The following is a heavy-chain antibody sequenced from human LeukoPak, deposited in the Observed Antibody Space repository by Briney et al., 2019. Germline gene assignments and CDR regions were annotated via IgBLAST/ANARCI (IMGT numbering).Heavy chain of an antibody. CDR2: ISYDGSNK. CDR1: GFTFSSYA. Sequence: PGGSLRLSCAASGFTFSSYAMHRVRQAPGKGLEWVAVISYDGSNKYYADSVKGRFTISRDNSKNTLYLQMNSLRAEDTTVYYCARNYGDYLDYWGQGTLVTVSS. D-gene: IGHD4-17*01. CDR3: ARNYGDYLDY. V-gene: IGHV3-30-3*01. J-gene: IGHJ4*02.